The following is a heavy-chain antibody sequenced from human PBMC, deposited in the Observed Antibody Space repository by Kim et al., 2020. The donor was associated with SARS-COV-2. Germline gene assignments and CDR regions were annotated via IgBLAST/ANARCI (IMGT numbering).Heavy chain of an antibody. Sequence: SVKVSCKASGGTFSSYAISWVRQAPGQGLEWMGRIIPILGIANYAQKFQGRVTITADKSTSTAYMELSSLRSEDTAGYYCARGGGPGSGSEDWGQGTLV. D-gene: IGHD3-10*01. CDR2: IIPILGIA. CDR1: GGTFSSYA. V-gene: IGHV1-69*04. CDR3: ARGGGPGSGSED. J-gene: IGHJ4*02.